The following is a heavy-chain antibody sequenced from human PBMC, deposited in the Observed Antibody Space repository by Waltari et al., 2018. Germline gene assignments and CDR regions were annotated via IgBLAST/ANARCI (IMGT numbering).Heavy chain of an antibody. CDR3: AKDHPSAEWELPFWDY. Sequence: EVQLLESGGGLVQPGGSLRLSCAASGFTFSSYAMSWVRQAPGKGLEWVSVIYSGGSSTYYGDSVKGRFTISRDNSKNTLYLQMNSLRAEDTAVYYCAKDHPSAEWELPFWDYWGQGTLVTVSS. J-gene: IGHJ4*02. V-gene: IGHV3-23*03. CDR1: GFTFSSYA. CDR2: IYSGGSST. D-gene: IGHD1-26*01.